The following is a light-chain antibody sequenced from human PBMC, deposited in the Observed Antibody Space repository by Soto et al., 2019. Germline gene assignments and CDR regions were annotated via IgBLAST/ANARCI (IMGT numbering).Light chain of an antibody. V-gene: IGLV2-11*01. J-gene: IGLJ1*01. CDR1: SSDVGGYNS. Sequence: QSALTQPRSVSGSPGRSVTISCTGTSSDVGGYNSVSWFQQHPGKAPKLMIYDVTKRPSGVPDRFSGSKSGNTASLTISGLQAEDEADYYCCSYAGSYNYVFGTGTKV. CDR3: CSYAGSYNYV. CDR2: DVT.